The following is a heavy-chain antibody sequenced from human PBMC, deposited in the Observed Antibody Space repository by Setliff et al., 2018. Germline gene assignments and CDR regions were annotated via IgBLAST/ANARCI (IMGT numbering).Heavy chain of an antibody. CDR3: RQAVVGRDVFDI. D-gene: IGHD1-1*01. V-gene: IGHV4-34*01. CDR1: GESFNTYY. Sequence: SETLSLTCAGYGESFNTYYWSWIRESPGKGLEWFGEIDHSGGANYNPSLESRVTMSVDTSKKEFSLKLTSVTAADTAMYYCRQAVVGRDVFDIWGQGTMVTVSS. CDR2: IDHSGGA. J-gene: IGHJ3*02.